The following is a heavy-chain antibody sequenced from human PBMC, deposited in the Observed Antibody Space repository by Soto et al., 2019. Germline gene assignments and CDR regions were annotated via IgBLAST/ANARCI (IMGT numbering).Heavy chain of an antibody. CDR3: ARAGIVVVPANRKDNWFDP. J-gene: IGHJ5*02. Sequence: GASVKVSCKASGYTFTSYGISCVRQAPGQGLEWMGWISAYNGNTNYAQKLQGRVTVTTDTSTSTAYMELRSLRSDDTAVYYCARAGIVVVPANRKDNWFDPWGQGTLVTVSS. V-gene: IGHV1-18*01. CDR1: GYTFTSYG. D-gene: IGHD2-2*01. CDR2: ISAYNGNT.